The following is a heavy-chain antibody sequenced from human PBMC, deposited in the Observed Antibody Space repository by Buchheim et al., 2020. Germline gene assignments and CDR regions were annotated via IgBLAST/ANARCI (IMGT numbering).Heavy chain of an antibody. CDR2: INHSGST. CDR1: GGSFSGYY. D-gene: IGHD6-13*01. Sequence: QVQLQQWGAGLLKPSETLSLTCAVYGGSFSGYYWSWIRQPPGKGLEWIGEINHSGSTNYNPSLKSRVTIPVDTSKNQFSLKLSSVTAADTAVYYCGGSSWYAYYGMDVWGQGTT. J-gene: IGHJ6*02. V-gene: IGHV4-34*01. CDR3: GGSSWYAYYGMDV.